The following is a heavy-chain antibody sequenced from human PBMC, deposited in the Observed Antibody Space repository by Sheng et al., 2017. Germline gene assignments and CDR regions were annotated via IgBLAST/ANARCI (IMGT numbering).Heavy chain of an antibody. CDR1: GFTFSDYY. D-gene: IGHD2-8*01. CDR3: AREPLYQKGWFDP. J-gene: IGHJ5*02. Sequence: QVQLVESGGGLVKPGGSLRLSCAASGFTFSDYYMSWIRQAPGKGLEWVSYISSSSSYTNYADSVKGRFTISRDNAKNSLYLQMNSLRAEDTAVYYCAREPLYQKGWFDPWGQGTLVTVSS. V-gene: IGHV3-11*05. CDR2: ISSSSSYT.